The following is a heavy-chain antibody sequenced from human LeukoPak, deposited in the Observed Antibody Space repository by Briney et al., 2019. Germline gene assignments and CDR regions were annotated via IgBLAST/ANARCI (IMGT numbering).Heavy chain of an antibody. J-gene: IGHJ4*02. D-gene: IGHD6-6*01. CDR3: ARGSRSSLQFDY. V-gene: IGHV4-39*07. CDR2: IYHSGST. Sequence: PSETLSLTCTVSGVSISTSNSYWGWIRQPPGKGLEWIGEIYHSGSTNYNPSLKSRVTISVDKSKNQFSLKLSSVTAADTAVYYCARGSRSSLQFDYWGQGTLVTVSS. CDR1: GVSISTSNSY.